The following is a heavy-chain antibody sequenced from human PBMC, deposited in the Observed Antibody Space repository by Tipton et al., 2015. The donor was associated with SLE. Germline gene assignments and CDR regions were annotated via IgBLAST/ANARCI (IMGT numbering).Heavy chain of an antibody. D-gene: IGHD3-10*01. Sequence: VQLVQSGAEVKKPGESLKISCKASGYSFAYYWIAWVRQMPGKGLEWMGIIYPSDSDTRFSPSFQGQVTFSADKSISTAYLHWSSLKASDTAMYYCARLSYSSGLDWGQGTLVTVSS. V-gene: IGHV5-51*03. J-gene: IGHJ4*02. CDR2: IYPSDSDT. CDR3: ARLSYSSGLD. CDR1: GYSFAYYW.